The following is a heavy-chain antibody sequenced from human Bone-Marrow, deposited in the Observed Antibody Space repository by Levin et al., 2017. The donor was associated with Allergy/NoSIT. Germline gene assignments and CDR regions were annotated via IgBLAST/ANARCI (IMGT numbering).Heavy chain of an antibody. CDR1: GFTFSSYA. D-gene: IGHD4-17*01. V-gene: IGHV3-23*01. Sequence: GESLKISCAASGFTFSSYAMTWVRQAPGKGLEWVSPITTGDSTTSYASSVKGRFTISRDNSKSTLYLQMNSLTSEDTALYYCAKALIYGDYTSLDFWGQGTLVTVSS. CDR2: ITTGDSTT. CDR3: AKALIYGDYTSLDF. J-gene: IGHJ4*02.